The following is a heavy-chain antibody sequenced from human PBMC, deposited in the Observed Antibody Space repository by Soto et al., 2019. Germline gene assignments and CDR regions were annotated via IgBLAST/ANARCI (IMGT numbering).Heavy chain of an antibody. CDR2: ITTSSAYI. CDR3: VRSGTARLLRHSWFDT. V-gene: IGHV3-21*01. J-gene: IGHJ5*02. CDR1: GFTFNTYA. Sequence: EVQLVESGGGLVKPGGSLRLSCAASGFTFNTYAMNWVRQAPGKGLEWVSSITTSSAYIYYADSLKGRITISRDNAKNSLVRQMNSLRAEDTAVYYCVRSGTARLLRHSWFDTWGQGTRVTVSS. D-gene: IGHD2-21*01.